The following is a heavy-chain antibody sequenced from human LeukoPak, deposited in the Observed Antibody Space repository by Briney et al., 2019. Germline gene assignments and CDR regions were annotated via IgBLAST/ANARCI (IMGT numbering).Heavy chain of an antibody. CDR3: ARWLQDIVGATQAFDI. J-gene: IGHJ3*02. CDR2: IYTSGST. Sequence: SSETLSLTCTVSGGSISSYYWSWIRQPAGKGLEWIGRIYTSGSTNYNPSLKSRVTISVDKSKNQFSLKVSSVTAADTAVYYCARWLQDIVGATQAFDIWGQGTMVTVSS. CDR1: GGSISSYY. D-gene: IGHD1-26*01. V-gene: IGHV4-4*07.